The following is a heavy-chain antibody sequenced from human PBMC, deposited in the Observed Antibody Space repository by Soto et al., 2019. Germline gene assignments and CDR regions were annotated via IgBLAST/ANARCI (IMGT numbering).Heavy chain of an antibody. Sequence: GGSLRLSCAASGFTFNNYAMNWVRQAPGRGLEWVSIISPNGDSTYYADSVKGRFTISRDNSQNTVFLQMNSLRAEDTAIYFCAKVRLTDYLRYAPHLWGPGTLVTVS. D-gene: IGHD2-8*01. CDR3: AKVRLTDYLRYAPHL. CDR2: ISPNGDST. V-gene: IGHV3-23*01. J-gene: IGHJ3*01. CDR1: GFTFNNYA.